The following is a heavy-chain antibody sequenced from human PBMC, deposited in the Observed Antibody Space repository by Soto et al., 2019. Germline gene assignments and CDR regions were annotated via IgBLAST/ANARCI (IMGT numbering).Heavy chain of an antibody. CDR1: GFTFSSYD. J-gene: IGHJ6*02. CDR2: IGTAGDT. V-gene: IGHV3-13*01. D-gene: IGHD3-10*01. CDR3: ARGPHMVRDYYYYGMDV. Sequence: GGSLRLSCAASGFTFSSYDMHWVRQATGKGLEWVSAIGTAGDTYYPGSVKGRFTISRENAKNSLYLQMNSLRAEDTAVYYCARGPHMVRDYYYYGMDVWGQGTRSPSP.